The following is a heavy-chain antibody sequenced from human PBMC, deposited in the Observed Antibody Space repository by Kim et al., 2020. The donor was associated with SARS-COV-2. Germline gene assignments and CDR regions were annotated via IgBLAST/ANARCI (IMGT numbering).Heavy chain of an antibody. CDR2: IYYSGST. CDR3: ARGEGQSYSSGWYAPGPLED. V-gene: IGHV4-39*01. Sequence: SETLSLTCTVSGGSISSSSYYWGWIRQPPGKGLEWIGSIYYSGSTYYNPSLKSRVTISVDTSKNQFSLKLSSVTAADTAVYYCARGEGQSYSSGWYAPGPLEDWGQGTLVTVSS. J-gene: IGHJ4*02. D-gene: IGHD6-19*01. CDR1: GGSISSSSYY.